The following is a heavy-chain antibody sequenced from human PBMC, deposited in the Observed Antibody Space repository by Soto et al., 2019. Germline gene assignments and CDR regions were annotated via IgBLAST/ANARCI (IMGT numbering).Heavy chain of an antibody. D-gene: IGHD2-2*01. V-gene: IGHV4-59*01. Sequence: SETLSLTCTVSGGSISSYYWSWIRQPPGKGLEWIGYIYYSGSTNYNPSLKSRVTISVDTSKNQFSLKLSSVTAADTAVYYCAREFRRYCSSTSCYRDVYYFDYWGQGTLVT. CDR2: IYYSGST. CDR1: GGSISSYY. J-gene: IGHJ4*02. CDR3: AREFRRYCSSTSCYRDVYYFDY.